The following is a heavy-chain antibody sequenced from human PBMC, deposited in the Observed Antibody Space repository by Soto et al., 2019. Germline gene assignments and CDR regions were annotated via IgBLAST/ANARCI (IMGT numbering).Heavy chain of an antibody. J-gene: IGHJ4*02. D-gene: IGHD4-4*01. CDR1: GFTFSSYA. CDR2: ISYDGSNK. CDR3: AREPGSDGYNNA. Sequence: QVQLVESGGGVVQPGRSLRLSCAASGFTFSSYAMHWVRQAPGKRLERVAVISYDGSNKYYADSVKGRFTISRDNSKNTLYLQMNSLRAEDTAVYYCAREPGSDGYNNAWGQGTLVTVSS. V-gene: IGHV3-30-3*01.